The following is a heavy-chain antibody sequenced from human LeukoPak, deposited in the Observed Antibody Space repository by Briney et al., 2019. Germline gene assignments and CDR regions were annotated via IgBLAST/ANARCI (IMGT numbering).Heavy chain of an antibody. V-gene: IGHV1-69*13. Sequence: SVKVSCKASGGTFSSYAISWVRQAPGQGLEWMGGIIPIFGTANYAQKFQGRVTITADESTSTAYMELSSLKSEDTAVYYCARDGVGATKRGAFDHWGQGTLVTVSS. CDR2: IIPIFGTA. D-gene: IGHD1-26*01. J-gene: IGHJ4*02. CDR3: ARDGVGATKRGAFDH. CDR1: GGTFSSYA.